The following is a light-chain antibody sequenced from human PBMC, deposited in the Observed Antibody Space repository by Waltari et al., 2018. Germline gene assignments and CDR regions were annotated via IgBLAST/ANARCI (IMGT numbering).Light chain of an antibody. Sequence: DIQMTQSPSSLSASVGDRVTITCQASQDISNYLNWYQQKPGKAPKLLIYDASNLETGVPSRFSGSGSGTDFTFTISSLQPEDIATYYCQQYDNLPLFNFGPGTKVDIK. CDR2: DAS. CDR3: QQYDNLPLFN. V-gene: IGKV1-33*01. CDR1: QDISNY. J-gene: IGKJ3*01.